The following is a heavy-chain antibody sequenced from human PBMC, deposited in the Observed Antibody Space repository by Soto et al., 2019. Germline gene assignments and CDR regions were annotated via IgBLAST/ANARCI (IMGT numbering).Heavy chain of an antibody. Sequence: QVQLVESGGGLVKPGGSLRLSCAASGFTFSDYYMRRLRQAPEKELEWVSYLSSSGSTIYYADSVKGRFTISRDHAKNALYLQRSSLRAEDPAVYYCASGCGAAGDFDYWGQGTLVAVSS. CDR1: GFTFSDYY. CDR2: LSSSGSTI. V-gene: IGHV3-11*01. CDR3: ASGCGAAGDFDY. J-gene: IGHJ4*02. D-gene: IGHD6-25*01.